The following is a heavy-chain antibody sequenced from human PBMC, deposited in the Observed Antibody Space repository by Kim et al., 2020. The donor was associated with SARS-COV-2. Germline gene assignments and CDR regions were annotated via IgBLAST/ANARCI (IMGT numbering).Heavy chain of an antibody. D-gene: IGHD3-22*01. V-gene: IGHV3-30*07. Sequence: TDSVKGRLIISRDHSKNTLYLQMNSLRAEDTAVYYCATVVFYYDAGYFKNWGQGTLVIVSS. J-gene: IGHJ1*01. CDR3: ATVVFYYDAGYFKN.